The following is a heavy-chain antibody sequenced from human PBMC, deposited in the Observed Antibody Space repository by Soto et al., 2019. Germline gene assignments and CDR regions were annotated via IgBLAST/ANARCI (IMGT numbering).Heavy chain of an antibody. CDR2: FIPRFGTT. CDR1: GDSFSKYT. V-gene: IGHV1-69*01. D-gene: IGHD1-1*01. CDR3: ARGRGLYNSGRSQLDS. Sequence: QVQLVQSGAEVKKPGSSVRVSCKTSGDSFSKYTVNWVRQAHRQGLEGMGGFIPRFGTTNFAPTLQSRVTITADQSMNKVYMELSILRSEDTALYYCARGRGLYNSGRSQLDSWGQGTLVTVSS. J-gene: IGHJ4*02.